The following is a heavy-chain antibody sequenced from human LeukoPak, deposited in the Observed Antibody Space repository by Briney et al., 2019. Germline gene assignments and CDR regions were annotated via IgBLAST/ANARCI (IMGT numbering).Heavy chain of an antibody. V-gene: IGHV4-39*07. CDR2: IYYSGST. D-gene: IGHD5-18*01. Sequence: PSETLSLTCTVSGGSISSSSYYWGWIRQPPGKGLEWIGSIYYSGSTYYSPSLKSRVSISVDTSKNQFSLKLSSVTAADTAVYYCARAGVDTAMGWYYYYGMDVWGQGTTVTVSS. CDR3: ARAGVDTAMGWYYYYGMDV. J-gene: IGHJ6*02. CDR1: GGSISSSSYY.